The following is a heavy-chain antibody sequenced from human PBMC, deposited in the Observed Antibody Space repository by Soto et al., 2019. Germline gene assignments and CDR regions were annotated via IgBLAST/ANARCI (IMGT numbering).Heavy chain of an antibody. CDR2: GVPDT. D-gene: IGHD6-13*01. J-gene: IGHJ3*02. Sequence: GVPDTRYSPSFQGQVTISADKSISTAYLQWSSLKASDTAMYYCAIAGTDAFDIWGQGTMVTVSS. CDR3: AIAGTDAFDI. V-gene: IGHV5-51*01.